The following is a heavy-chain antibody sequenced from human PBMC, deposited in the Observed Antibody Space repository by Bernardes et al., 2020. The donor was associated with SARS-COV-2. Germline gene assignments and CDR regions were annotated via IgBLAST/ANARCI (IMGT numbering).Heavy chain of an antibody. V-gene: IGHV3-30*18. J-gene: IGHJ4*02. CDR1: GFSFNNYG. CDR3: VKRRAIFELWAGNFDS. D-gene: IGHD3-10*02. Sequence: GGSLRLSCVASGFSFNNYGMHWVRQAPGKGLEWVAFISYEGSRKYYLDSLKGRFTISRDFSKSTLYLQMNSLTDDDTAVYYCVKRRAIFELWAGNFDSWGQETLVIVS. CDR2: ISYEGSRK.